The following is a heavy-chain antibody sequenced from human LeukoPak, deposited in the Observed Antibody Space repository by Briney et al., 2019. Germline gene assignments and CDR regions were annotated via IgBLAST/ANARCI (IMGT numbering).Heavy chain of an antibody. Sequence: RGESLKISCKGSGYSFTSYWIGWVRQMPGKGLEWMGIIYPGDSDTRYSPSFQGQVTISADKSISTAYLQWSSLKASDTAMYYCARLAGYYDSSGYYKTGGAFDIWGQGTMVTVSS. J-gene: IGHJ3*02. D-gene: IGHD3-22*01. V-gene: IGHV5-51*01. CDR2: IYPGDSDT. CDR1: GYSFTSYW. CDR3: ARLAGYYDSSGYYKTGGAFDI.